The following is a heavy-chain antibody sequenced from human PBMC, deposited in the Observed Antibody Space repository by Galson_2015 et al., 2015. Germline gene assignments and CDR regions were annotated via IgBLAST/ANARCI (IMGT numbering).Heavy chain of an antibody. Sequence: SLRLSCAASEFPVSSKSMTWVRQAPGKGLEWLSVIFGGGTTYYTDSVKGRFTISRDRSKNTLYLQMNSLRAEDTAVYYCTTVGFRSGHNAGYMDVWGKGTTVTVSS. D-gene: IGHD3-3*01. CDR2: IFGGGTT. J-gene: IGHJ6*03. CDR3: TTVGFRSGHNAGYMDV. CDR1: EFPVSSKS. V-gene: IGHV3-53*01.